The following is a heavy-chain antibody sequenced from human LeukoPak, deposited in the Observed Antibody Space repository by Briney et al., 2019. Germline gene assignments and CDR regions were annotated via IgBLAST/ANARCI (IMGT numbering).Heavy chain of an antibody. CDR2: ISSSGSTI. V-gene: IGHV3-48*04. Sequence: GGSLRLSCAASGFTFSSCSMSWVRQAPGKGLEWVSYISSSGSTIYYADSVKGRFTISRDNAKNSLYLQMNSLRAEDTAVYYCARVGWLRIFDYWGQGTLVTVSS. CDR3: ARVGWLRIFDY. CDR1: GFTFSSCS. D-gene: IGHD5-12*01. J-gene: IGHJ4*02.